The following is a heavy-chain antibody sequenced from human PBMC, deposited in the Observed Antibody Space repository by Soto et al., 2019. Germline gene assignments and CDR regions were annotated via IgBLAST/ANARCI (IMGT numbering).Heavy chain of an antibody. D-gene: IGHD6-6*01. Sequence: GGSLRLSCAASGFTFSSYSMNWVRQAPGKGLEWVSYISSSSSTIYYADSVKGRFTISRDNAKNSLYLQMNSLRAEDTAVYYCARARSYSSSPYYFDYWGQGTLVTVSS. CDR3: ARARSYSSSPYYFDY. J-gene: IGHJ4*02. V-gene: IGHV3-48*01. CDR2: ISSSSSTI. CDR1: GFTFSSYS.